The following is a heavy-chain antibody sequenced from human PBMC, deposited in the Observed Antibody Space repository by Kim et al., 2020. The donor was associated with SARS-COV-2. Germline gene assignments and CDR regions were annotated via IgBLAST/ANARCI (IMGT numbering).Heavy chain of an antibody. Sequence: GGSLRLSCAASGFTFSSYSMNWVRQAPGKGLEWVSYISSSSSTIYYADSVKGRFTISRDNAKNSLYLQMNSLRAEDTAVYYCARDREQQLFGYWGQGTLVTVSS. D-gene: IGHD6-13*01. CDR1: GFTFSSYS. V-gene: IGHV3-48*04. CDR2: ISSSSSTI. J-gene: IGHJ4*02. CDR3: ARDREQQLFGY.